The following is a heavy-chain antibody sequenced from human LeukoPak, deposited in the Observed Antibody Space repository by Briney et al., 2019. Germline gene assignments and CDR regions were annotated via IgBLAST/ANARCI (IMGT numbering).Heavy chain of an antibody. D-gene: IGHD6-6*01. CDR1: GYTFTGYY. Sequence: ASVTGSCKASGYTFTGYYTHWVRQAPGQGLEWMGWIYPYSGDTNYAQNFQGRVTMTRDTSISTAYMELSSLKSDDTAVYYCARDRNSGSSLDIWGQGTMLTVSS. V-gene: IGHV1-2*02. CDR3: ARDRNSGSSLDI. CDR2: IYPYSGDT. J-gene: IGHJ3*02.